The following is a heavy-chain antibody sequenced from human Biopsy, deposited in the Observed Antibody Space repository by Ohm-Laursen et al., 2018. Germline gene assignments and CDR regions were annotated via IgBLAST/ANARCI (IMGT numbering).Heavy chain of an antibody. CDR3: ARLPHGDYRYNFDY. Sequence: GTLSLTCTVSGGSTSSSYWTWVRQPPGKGLEWIGYISYSGITNYNASLKSRLTISIDTSKTQFSLKLTSVTAADTAVYYCARLPHGDYRYNFDYWGQGTLVTVSS. D-gene: IGHD4-17*01. CDR1: GGSTSSSY. V-gene: IGHV4-59*08. CDR2: ISYSGIT. J-gene: IGHJ4*02.